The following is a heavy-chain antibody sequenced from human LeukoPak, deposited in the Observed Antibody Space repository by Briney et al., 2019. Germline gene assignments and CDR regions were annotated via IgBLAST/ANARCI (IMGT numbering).Heavy chain of an antibody. CDR1: GGSISSTSYY. CDR3: AMQRGYYYHMDV. Sequence: SETLSLTCIVSGGSISSTSYYWGWIRQPPGKRLEWIGSIYYSGSTYYNPSLRSRVTISVDTSRNQFSLKLTSVTAADTGVYYCAMQRGYYYHMDVWGNGTTVTVSS. CDR2: IYYSGST. V-gene: IGHV4-39*01. J-gene: IGHJ6*03. D-gene: IGHD6-25*01.